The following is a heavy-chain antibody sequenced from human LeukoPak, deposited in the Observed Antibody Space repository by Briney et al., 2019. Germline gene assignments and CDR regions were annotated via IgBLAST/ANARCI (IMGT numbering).Heavy chain of an antibody. Sequence: GGSLRLSCAASGFTFNTYAMSWVRQAPGKGLEWVSAISGSGGTTYYADSVKGRFTISRENAKNSLYLQMNSLRAGDTAVYYCVRVAKERVGGVYYFDYWGQGTPVTVSS. CDR3: VRVAKERVGGVYYFDY. V-gene: IGHV3-23*01. CDR2: ISGSGGTT. J-gene: IGHJ4*02. D-gene: IGHD1-1*01. CDR1: GFTFNTYA.